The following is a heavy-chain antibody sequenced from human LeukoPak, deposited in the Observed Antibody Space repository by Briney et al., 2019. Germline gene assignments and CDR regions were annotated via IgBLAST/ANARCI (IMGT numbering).Heavy chain of an antibody. J-gene: IGHJ4*02. D-gene: IGHD3-22*01. CDR3: ARTYYYDSSGYYGDGDYFDY. CDR2: IKQDGSEK. Sequence: SGGSLRLSCAASEFTFSSYWMSWVRQAPGKGLEWVANIKQDGSEKHYVESVKGRFTISRDNAKNSLYLQMNSLRAEDTAVYYCARTYYYDSSGYYGDGDYFDYWGQGTLVTVSS. V-gene: IGHV3-7*01. CDR1: EFTFSSYW.